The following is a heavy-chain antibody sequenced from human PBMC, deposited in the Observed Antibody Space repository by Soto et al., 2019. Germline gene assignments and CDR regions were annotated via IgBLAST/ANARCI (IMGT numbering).Heavy chain of an antibody. CDR2: INHSGST. V-gene: IGHV4-34*01. Sequence: PSETLSLTCAVYGGSFSGYYWSWIRQPPGKGLEWIGEINHSGSTNYNPSLKSRVTISVDTSKNQFSLKLSSVTAADTAVYYCARVIAVVSNNSRWFDPWAREPWSPSPQ. CDR1: GGSFSGYY. J-gene: IGHJ5*02. D-gene: IGHD6-19*01. CDR3: ARVIAVVSNNSRWFDP.